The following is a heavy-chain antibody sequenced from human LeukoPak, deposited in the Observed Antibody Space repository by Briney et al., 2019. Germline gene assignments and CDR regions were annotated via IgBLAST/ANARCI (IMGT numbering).Heavy chain of an antibody. CDR3: ARDKGISVAGTGGFDY. D-gene: IGHD6-19*01. Sequence: PGRSLRLSCAASGFTFSSYAMHWVRQAPGKGLEWVAVISYDGSNKYYADSVKGRFTISRDNSKNTLYLQTNSLRAEDTAVYYCARDKGISVAGTGGFDYWGQGTLVTVS. J-gene: IGHJ4*02. CDR1: GFTFSSYA. CDR2: ISYDGSNK. V-gene: IGHV3-30-3*01.